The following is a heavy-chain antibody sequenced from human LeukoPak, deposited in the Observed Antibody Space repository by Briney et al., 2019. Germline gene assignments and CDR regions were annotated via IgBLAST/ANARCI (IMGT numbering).Heavy chain of an antibody. CDR1: GFHFSSYS. CDR3: ARDGYYGSSGYWTGAEYFQQ. J-gene: IGHJ1*01. CDR2: ISRSSSYI. D-gene: IGHD3-22*01. V-gene: IGHV3-21*01. Sequence: GSLTLFCAVSGFHFSSYSMMWFRQAPGKEVPWVSSISRSSSYIYYADSVKGRFTISRDNAKNSLYLQMNSLRAEDTAVYYCARDGYYGSSGYWTGAEYFQQGGKDTLLTV.